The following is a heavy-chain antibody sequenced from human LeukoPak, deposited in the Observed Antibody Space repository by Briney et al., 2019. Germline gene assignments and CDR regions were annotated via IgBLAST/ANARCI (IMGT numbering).Heavy chain of an antibody. Sequence: SLRLSCAASGFTFSSYGMHWVRQAPGKGLEWVAMIWYDGSNTYYADPVKGRFTISRDNSKNTLFLQMDSLRAEDTAVYYCARDRSTTHFDYWGQGTLVTVSS. CDR2: IWYDGSNT. CDR3: ARDRSTTHFDY. D-gene: IGHD5/OR15-5a*01. CDR1: GFTFSSYG. V-gene: IGHV3-33*01. J-gene: IGHJ4*02.